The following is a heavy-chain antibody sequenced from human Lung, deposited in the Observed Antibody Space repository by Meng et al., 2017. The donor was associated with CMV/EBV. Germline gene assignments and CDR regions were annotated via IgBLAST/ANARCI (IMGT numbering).Heavy chain of an antibody. CDR1: GFTFSSYS. V-gene: IGHV3-48*04. D-gene: IGHD1-7*01. CDR2: ISSSSSTI. CDR3: ARGSPHWNYPPDYYGMDV. J-gene: IGHJ6*02. Sequence: GESXKIXCAASGFTFSSYSMNWVRQAPGKGLEWVSYISSSSSTIYYADSVKGRFTISRDNAKNSLYLQMNSLRAEDTAVYYCARGSPHWNYPPDYYGMDVXGQGXTVTVSS.